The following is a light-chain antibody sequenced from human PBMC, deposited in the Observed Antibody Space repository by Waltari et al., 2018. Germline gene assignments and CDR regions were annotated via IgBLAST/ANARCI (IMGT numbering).Light chain of an antibody. CDR2: NND. J-gene: IGLJ3*02. V-gene: IGLV1-47*01. CDR3: AVWDDVLSSWV. Sequence: QSALTQPPSASGTPAQGVTFYCSGRSSNIGRTSLVWSQQVSAMAPKLLMFNNDPRPSGVPDRFSGSRSGASASLAISGLRSEDEGDYSCAVWDDVLSSWVFGGGTKLTVL. CDR1: SSNIGRTS.